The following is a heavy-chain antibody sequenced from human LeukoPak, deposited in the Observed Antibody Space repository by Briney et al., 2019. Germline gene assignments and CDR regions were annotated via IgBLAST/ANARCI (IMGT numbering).Heavy chain of an antibody. CDR2: INPNSGGT. CDR1: GYTFTGYY. D-gene: IGHD3-10*01. Sequence: ASVKVSCKASGYTFTGYYMHWVRQAPGQGLEWMGWINPNSGGTNYAQKFQGRVTMTRDTSISTAYMELSRLRSDDTAVYYCARGAMVRMGVAFDIWGQGTTVTVSS. CDR3: ARGAMVRMGVAFDI. V-gene: IGHV1-2*02. J-gene: IGHJ3*02.